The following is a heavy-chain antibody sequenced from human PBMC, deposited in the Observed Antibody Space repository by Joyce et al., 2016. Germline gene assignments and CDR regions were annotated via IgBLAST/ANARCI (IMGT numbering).Heavy chain of an antibody. CDR2: ARNKAKSFST. D-gene: IGHD3-10*01. V-gene: IGHV3-72*01. Sequence: GESGGGLVQPGGSLRLSCTVSGFSFSDHHTDWVRQAPGKGLEWVGRARNKAKSFSTDYAASVKGRFIISRDDSKNSVYLQMNSLKIEDTAVYYCARVNTTDRGYAFDIWGQGTMVTVSS. CDR3: ARVNTTDRGYAFDI. CDR1: GFSFSDHH. J-gene: IGHJ3*02.